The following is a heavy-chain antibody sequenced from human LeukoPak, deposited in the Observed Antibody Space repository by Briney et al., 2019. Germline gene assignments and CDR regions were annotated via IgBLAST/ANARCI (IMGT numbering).Heavy chain of an antibody. CDR1: GGSISSYY. J-gene: IGHJ6*02. CDR2: IYYSGST. CDR3: ARGAPVAGHYYGMDV. V-gene: IGHV4-59*01. D-gene: IGHD6-19*01. Sequence: SETLSLTCTVSGGSISSYYWRWIRQPPGRGLEWIGYIYYSGSTNYSPSLKSRVTISVDTSKRQFSLNLCSVTAADTAVYYCARGAPVAGHYYGMDVWGQGTTVTVSS.